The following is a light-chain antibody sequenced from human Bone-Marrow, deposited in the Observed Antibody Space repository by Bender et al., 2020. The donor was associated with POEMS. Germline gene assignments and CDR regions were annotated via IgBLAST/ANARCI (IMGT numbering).Light chain of an antibody. J-gene: IGLJ1*01. CDR3: SSYAGSNNV. CDR1: SSDVGAYNY. V-gene: IGLV2-14*03. CDR2: EVS. Sequence: QSALTQPASVSGSPGQSIAISCTGTSSDVGAYNYVSWYQQHPGKAPKLMLYEVSNRPSGISDRFFGSKSGNTASLTISALQAGDEADYYCSSYAGSNNVFGSGTKVTVL.